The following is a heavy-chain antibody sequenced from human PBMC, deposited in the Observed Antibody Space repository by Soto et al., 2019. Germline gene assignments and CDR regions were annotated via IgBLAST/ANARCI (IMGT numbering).Heavy chain of an antibody. Sequence: QLQLQESGSGLVKPSQTLSLTCAVSGGSISSGGYSWSWIRQPPGKGREWIGYIYHSGSTYYNPALKSGVTIPVDRSQSQCYPTLSSVTAAGTAVYYGARWWMYAPRFDPLGQGTRVTVSS. CDR3: ARWWMYAPRFDP. V-gene: IGHV4-30-2*01. J-gene: IGHJ5*02. CDR1: GGSISSGGYS. CDR2: IYHSGST. D-gene: IGHD2-8*01.